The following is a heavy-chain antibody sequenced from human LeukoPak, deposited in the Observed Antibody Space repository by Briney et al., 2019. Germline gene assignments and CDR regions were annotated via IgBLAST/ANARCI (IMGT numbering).Heavy chain of an antibody. J-gene: IGHJ4*02. CDR2: ISSSSSSI. CDR1: GFTFSSYT. CDR3: ARDFVGAFDY. D-gene: IGHD1-26*01. Sequence: GGSLRLSCAASGFTFSSYTMNWVRQAPGKGLEWVSSISSSSSSIYYADSVKGRFTISRDNAKNSLYLQMNSLRAEDTAVYYCARDFVGAFDYWGQGTLVAVSS. V-gene: IGHV3-21*01.